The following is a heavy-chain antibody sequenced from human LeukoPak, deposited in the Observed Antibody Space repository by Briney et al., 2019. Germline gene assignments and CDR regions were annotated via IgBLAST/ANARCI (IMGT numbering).Heavy chain of an antibody. CDR2: SLYGGRT. Sequence: PSETLSLTCTVSDGSIRNFYWNWFRQPPGKRLEWIGHSLYGGRTDYNPSLERRVTISIDTSKSQFSLKLRSVTATDTAVYYCARWGHFDTSGYFVVDYWGQGALVTVSS. V-gene: IGHV4-59*01. D-gene: IGHD3-22*01. J-gene: IGHJ4*02. CDR3: ARWGHFDTSGYFVVDY. CDR1: DGSIRNFY.